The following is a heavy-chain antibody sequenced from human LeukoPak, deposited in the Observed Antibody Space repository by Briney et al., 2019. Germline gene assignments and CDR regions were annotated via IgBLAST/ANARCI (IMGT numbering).Heavy chain of an antibody. CDR3: ARLLRSGSHFDY. V-gene: IGHV1-18*01. CDR2: ISAYNGNT. J-gene: IGHJ4*02. Sequence: ASVKVSCKASGYTFTSYGISWVRQAPGQGLEWMGWISAYNGNTNYAQKLQGRVTMTTDTSTSTAYIELRSMRSDDTAVYYCARLLRSGSHFDYWGQGALVTVSS. D-gene: IGHD1-26*01. CDR1: GYTFTSYG.